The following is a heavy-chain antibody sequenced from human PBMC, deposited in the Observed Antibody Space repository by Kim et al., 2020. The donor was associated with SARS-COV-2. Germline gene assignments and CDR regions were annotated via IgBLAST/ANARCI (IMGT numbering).Heavy chain of an antibody. CDR2: ISYDGSNK. CDR3: AREGIAVADPSLGGYYYGMDV. V-gene: IGHV3-33*05. Sequence: GGSLRLSCAASGFTFSSYGMHWVRQAPGKGLEWVAVISYDGSNKYYADSVKGRFTISRDNSKNTLYMQMNSLRAEDTAVYYCAREGIAVADPSLGGYYYGMDVWGQGTTVTVSS. CDR1: GFTFSSYG. J-gene: IGHJ6*02. D-gene: IGHD6-13*01.